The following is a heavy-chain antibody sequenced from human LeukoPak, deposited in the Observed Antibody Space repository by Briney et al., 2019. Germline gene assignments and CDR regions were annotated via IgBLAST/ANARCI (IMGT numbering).Heavy chain of an antibody. CDR3: ATNSDYVGLPNDY. D-gene: IGHD5-12*01. CDR2: INPNSGGT. Sequence: GASVKVSCKASGYTFTGYYMHWVRQAPGQGLEWMGWINPNSGGTNYAQKFQGRVTMTRDTSISTAYMELSRLRSDDTAVYYCATNSDYVGLPNDYWGQGTLVTVSS. V-gene: IGHV1-2*02. CDR1: GYTFTGYY. J-gene: IGHJ4*02.